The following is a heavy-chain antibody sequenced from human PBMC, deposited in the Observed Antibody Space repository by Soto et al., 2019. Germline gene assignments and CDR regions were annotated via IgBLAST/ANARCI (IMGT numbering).Heavy chain of an antibody. D-gene: IGHD6-6*01. CDR1: GYTFTSYG. J-gene: IGHJ5*02. CDR3: ARARLAARRHWLAP. Sequence: ASVKVSCKASGYTFTSYGISWVRQAPGQGLEWMGWVSAYNGNTNYAQKLQGRVTMTTDTSTSTAYMELRSLRSDDTAVYYCARARLAARRHWLAPWGQGTLVTVSS. V-gene: IGHV1-18*01. CDR2: VSAYNGNT.